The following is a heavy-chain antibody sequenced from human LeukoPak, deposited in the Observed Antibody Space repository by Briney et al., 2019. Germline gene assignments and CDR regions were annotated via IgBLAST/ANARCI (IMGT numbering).Heavy chain of an antibody. Sequence: PSETLSLTCTVSGASISSSNYYWGWIRQPPGKGLEWIGSIYYSGSTYYNPSLKSRVTISVDTSTNQFSLKLSSVTAADTAVYYCARVGTAGTNLNWFDPWGQGTLVTVSS. CDR2: IYYSGST. D-gene: IGHD1-1*01. CDR3: ARVGTAGTNLNWFDP. CDR1: GASISSSNYY. J-gene: IGHJ5*02. V-gene: IGHV4-39*01.